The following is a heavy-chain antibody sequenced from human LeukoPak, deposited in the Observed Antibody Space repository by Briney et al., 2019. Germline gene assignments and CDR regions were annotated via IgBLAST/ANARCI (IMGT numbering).Heavy chain of an antibody. Sequence: ASVNVSCKTSGYTFSTYDINWLRQAAGQGLEWMGWMNPNSANTGFAQKFQGRAAITRDTSTATAYLELSGLTSEDTAVYYCARAIRYQLLSDYWGQGTLVTVSS. V-gene: IGHV1-8*02. CDR2: MNPNSANT. J-gene: IGHJ4*02. CDR3: ARAIRYQLLSDY. CDR1: GYTFSTYD. D-gene: IGHD2-2*01.